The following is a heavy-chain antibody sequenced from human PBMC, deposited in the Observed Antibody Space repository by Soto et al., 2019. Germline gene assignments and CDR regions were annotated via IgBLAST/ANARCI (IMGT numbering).Heavy chain of an antibody. CDR3: AKGVEAAYYYGSSGYYGFDY. V-gene: IGHV3-23*01. D-gene: IGHD3-22*01. Sequence: HPGGSLRLSCAASGFTFSNSVMTWVRQTPGRGLEWVSAISGSGAATTNYADSVKGRFTISRDNSKNTVSLQMNSLRAEDTAVYYCAKGVEAAYYYGSSGYYGFDYWGQGTLVTVSS. CDR2: ISGSGAATT. J-gene: IGHJ4*02. CDR1: GFTFSNSV.